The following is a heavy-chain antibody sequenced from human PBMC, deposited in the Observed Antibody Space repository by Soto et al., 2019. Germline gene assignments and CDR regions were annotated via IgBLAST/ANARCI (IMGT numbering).Heavy chain of an antibody. CDR3: ARDFKTYYDFWSGYYTGDYYYYGMDV. Sequence: ASVKVSCKASGYTFTSYGISWVRQAPGQGLEWMGWIRAYNGNTNYAQKLQGRVTMTTDTSTSTAYMELRSLRSDDTAVYYCARDFKTYYDFWSGYYTGDYYYYGMDVWGQGTTVTVYS. CDR1: GYTFTSYG. CDR2: IRAYNGNT. J-gene: IGHJ6*02. D-gene: IGHD3-3*01. V-gene: IGHV1-18*01.